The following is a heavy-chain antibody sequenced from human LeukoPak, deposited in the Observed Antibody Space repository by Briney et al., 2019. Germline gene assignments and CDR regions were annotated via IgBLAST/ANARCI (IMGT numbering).Heavy chain of an antibody. J-gene: IGHJ4*02. CDR1: GFTFSSYA. D-gene: IGHD1/OR15-1a*01. V-gene: IGHV3-30*04. CDR2: ISYDGSNK. CDR3: ASSQQTFDY. Sequence: PGRSLRLSCAASGFTFSSYAMHWVRQAPGKGLEWVAVISYDGSNKYYADSVKGRFIISRDNSKNTLYLQMNSLRAEDTAVYYCASSQQTFDYWGQGTLVTVSS.